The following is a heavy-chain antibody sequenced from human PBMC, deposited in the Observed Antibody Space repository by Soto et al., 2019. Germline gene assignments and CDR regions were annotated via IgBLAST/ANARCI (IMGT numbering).Heavy chain of an antibody. CDR3: ARGDSTDCSNGVCSFFYNHDMDV. CDR2: INPKSGGA. CDR1: GYSFTDYH. Sequence: ASVKVSCKASGYSFTDYHIHWVRQAPGQGLEWLGRINPKSGGASTAQKFQGWVTMTTDTSISTASMELTRLISDDTAIYYCARGDSTDCSNGVCSFFYNHDMDVWGQGTTVTVSS. D-gene: IGHD2-8*01. J-gene: IGHJ6*02. V-gene: IGHV1-2*04.